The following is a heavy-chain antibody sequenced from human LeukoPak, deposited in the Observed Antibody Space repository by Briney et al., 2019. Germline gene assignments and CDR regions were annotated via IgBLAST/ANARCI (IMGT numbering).Heavy chain of an antibody. Sequence: SATLSLTCTVSGGSISSYYWSWIRKPPGNGLEWIGYIYYSGSTNYNPSLKSRVTISVDTSKNQFSLKLSSVTAADTAVYYCARVLGGATHYLDYWGQGTLVTVSS. D-gene: IGHD1-26*01. J-gene: IGHJ4*02. CDR2: IYYSGST. CDR3: ARVLGGATHYLDY. CDR1: GGSISSYY. V-gene: IGHV4-59*01.